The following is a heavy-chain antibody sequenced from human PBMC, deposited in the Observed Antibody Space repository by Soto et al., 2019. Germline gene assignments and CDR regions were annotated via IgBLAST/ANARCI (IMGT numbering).Heavy chain of an antibody. D-gene: IGHD3-10*01. CDR3: ARDLRGRGSGRFDP. CDR2: IFNSGTM. CDR1: DGSISRGSYY. Sequence: PSETLSVTCSVSDGSISRGSYYWGWLRQPPGKGLEWIGSIFNSGTMYYNPSLKSRVTISVDTSKNQFSLKLNSVTAADTAVYYCARDLRGRGSGRFDPWGQGTLVTVSS. V-gene: IGHV4-39*02. J-gene: IGHJ5*02.